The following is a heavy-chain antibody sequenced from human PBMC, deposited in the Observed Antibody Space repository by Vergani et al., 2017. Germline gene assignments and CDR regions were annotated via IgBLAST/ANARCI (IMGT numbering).Heavy chain of an antibody. CDR2: ISSSSSTI. CDR1: GFTFSSYS. D-gene: IGHD3-10*01. J-gene: IGHJ6*02. Sequence: EVQLVESGGGLVQPGGSLRLSCAASGFTFSSYSMNWVRQAPGKGLEWVSYISSSSSTIYYADSVKGRFTISRDNAKNSLYLQMNSLRAEDTAVYYCARGRRASGSYSPQYYYYYYGMDVWGQGP. CDR3: ARGRRASGSYSPQYYYYYYGMDV. V-gene: IGHV3-48*01.